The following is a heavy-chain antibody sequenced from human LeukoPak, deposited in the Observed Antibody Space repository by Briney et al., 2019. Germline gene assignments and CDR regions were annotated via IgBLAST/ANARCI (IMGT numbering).Heavy chain of an antibody. D-gene: IGHD5-12*01. CDR2: VSPYNGDT. J-gene: IGHJ3*02. V-gene: IGHV1-18*01. CDR3: VRVGRWLRAFDI. CDR1: GYTFTDYG. Sequence: ASVKVSCKASGYTFTDYGINWVRQAPGHGVEWMGWVSPYNGDTKYAQKLQDRVTLTTDTSTSTAYMELRSLRSDDTAVYYCVRVGRWLRAFDIWGQGTVITVSS.